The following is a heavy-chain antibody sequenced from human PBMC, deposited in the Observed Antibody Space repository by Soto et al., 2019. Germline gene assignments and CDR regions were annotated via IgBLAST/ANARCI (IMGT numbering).Heavy chain of an antibody. D-gene: IGHD1-20*01. CDR1: GGSVNTAASY. CDR2: VYYSGTT. V-gene: IGHV4-39*01. CDR3: ARQSSPYNWNSRAYEYKWFDP. Sequence: QLHLQESSPGLVKPSETLSLICTVSGGSVNTAASYWGWIRQPPGRGLEFIGGVYYSGTTYYNPSLKSRVTISVDTSKNQFSLRLRSVTAADTAVYYCARQSSPYNWNSRAYEYKWFDPWGQGTPVTVSS. J-gene: IGHJ5*02.